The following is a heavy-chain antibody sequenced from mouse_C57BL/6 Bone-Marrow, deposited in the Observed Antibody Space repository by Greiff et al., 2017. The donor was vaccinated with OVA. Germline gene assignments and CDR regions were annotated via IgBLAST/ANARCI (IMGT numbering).Heavy chain of an antibody. V-gene: IGHV2-9-1*01. CDR2: IWTGGGT. J-gene: IGHJ2*01. D-gene: IGHD2-1*01. Sequence: QVQLKESGPGLVAPSQSLSITCTVSGFSLTSYAISWVRQPPGKGLEWLGVIWTGGGTNYNSALKSRLSISTDNSKSQVFLKMNSLQTDDTARYYCARKYPGYYGNWGFYFDYWCQGTTLTVAS. CDR1: GFSLTSYA. CDR3: ARKYPGYYGNWGFYFDY.